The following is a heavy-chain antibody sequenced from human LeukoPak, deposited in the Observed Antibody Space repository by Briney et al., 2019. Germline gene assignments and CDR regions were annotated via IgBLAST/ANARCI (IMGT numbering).Heavy chain of an antibody. Sequence: AASVKVSCKASGYTFTGYYMHWVRQAPGQGLEWMGWINPNSGGTNYAQKFQGRVTMTRDTSISTAYMELSRLRSDDTAVCYCARSMIVVGRLDPWGQGTLVTVSS. V-gene: IGHV1-2*02. CDR1: GYTFTGYY. CDR3: ARSMIVVGRLDP. J-gene: IGHJ5*02. D-gene: IGHD3-22*01. CDR2: INPNSGGT.